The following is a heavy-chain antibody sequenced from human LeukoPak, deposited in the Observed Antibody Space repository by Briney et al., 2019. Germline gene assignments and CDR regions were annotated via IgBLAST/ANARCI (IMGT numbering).Heavy chain of an antibody. D-gene: IGHD3-3*01. CDR2: IYHSGST. V-gene: IGHV4-30-2*01. CDR3: ARGKTEYDFWSGYPTYYGMDV. J-gene: IGHJ6*02. CDR1: GGSISSGGYS. Sequence: SQTLSLTCAVSGGSISSGGYSWSWIRQPPGKGLEWIGYIYHSGSTYYNPSLKSRITITVDRSKNQFSLKLSSVTAAETAVYYCARGKTEYDFWSGYPTYYGMDVWGQGTTVTVSS.